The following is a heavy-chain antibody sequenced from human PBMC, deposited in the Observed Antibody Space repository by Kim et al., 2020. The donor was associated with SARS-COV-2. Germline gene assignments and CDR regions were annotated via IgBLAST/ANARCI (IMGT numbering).Heavy chain of an antibody. Sequence: KGRFTISRDNSQNTLYLQMNSLRAEDTAVYYCARKTLGYCSSTSCHFDYWGQGTLVTVSS. J-gene: IGHJ4*02. CDR3: ARKTLGYCSSTSCHFDY. D-gene: IGHD2-2*01. V-gene: IGHV3-23*01.